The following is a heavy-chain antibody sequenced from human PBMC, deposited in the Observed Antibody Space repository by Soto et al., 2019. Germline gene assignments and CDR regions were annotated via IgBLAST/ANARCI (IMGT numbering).Heavy chain of an antibody. CDR3: ARDWPEDGGNSGGLDY. V-gene: IGHV1-69*12. D-gene: IGHD2-21*02. CDR1: GGTFSSYA. J-gene: IGHJ4*02. Sequence: QVQLVQSGAEVKKPGSSVKVSCKASGGTFSSYAISWVRQAPGQGLEWMGGIIPTFGTANYAQKFQGRVTITADESTSTAYMELSSLRSEDTAVYYCARDWPEDGGNSGGLDYWGQGTLVTVSS. CDR2: IIPTFGTA.